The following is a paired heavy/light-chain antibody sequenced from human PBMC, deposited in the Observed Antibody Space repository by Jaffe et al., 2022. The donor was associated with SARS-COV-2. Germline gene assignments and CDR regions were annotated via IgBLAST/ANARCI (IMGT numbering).Heavy chain of an antibody. D-gene: IGHD6-13*01. J-gene: IGHJ4*02. V-gene: IGHV5-51*01. CDR1: GYSFTDYW. CDR3: VKHGTYWTGQRSSWYDY. CDR2: IYPGDSDT. Sequence: EVQLVQSGAELKKPGESLKISCECSGYSFTDYWIGWVRQMPGKGLEWMGVIYPGDSDTRYSPSFQGQVTISVDTSIRTAYLHWSSLKASDTAIYYCVKHGTYWTGQRSSWYDYWGQGTLVTVSS.
Light chain of an antibody. J-gene: IGKJ2*01. V-gene: IGKV1-5*03. CDR3: QQYDTYSGT. Sequence: DIQMTQSPSTLSAAVGDRVTITCRASQNIRSWLAWYQQKPGKAPRLLIFEASRLESGVPSRFSGSGAGTEFTLTISSLLPDDFATYYCQQYDTYSGTFGQGTKLEI. CDR2: EAS. CDR1: QNIRSW.